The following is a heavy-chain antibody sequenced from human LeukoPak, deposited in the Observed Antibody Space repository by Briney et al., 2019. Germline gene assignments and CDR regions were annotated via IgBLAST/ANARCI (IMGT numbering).Heavy chain of an antibody. J-gene: IGHJ6*02. CDR2: MNPNSGNT. Sequence: GSVKVSCKASGYTFTSYDINWVRQATGQGLEWMGWMNPNSGNTGYAQKFQGRVTMTRNTSISTAYMELSSLRSEDTAVYYCARFVSVTTFLSYYYYYGMDVWGQGTTVTVSS. CDR1: GYTFTSYD. CDR3: ARFVSVTTFLSYYYYYGMDV. D-gene: IGHD4-17*01. V-gene: IGHV1-8*01.